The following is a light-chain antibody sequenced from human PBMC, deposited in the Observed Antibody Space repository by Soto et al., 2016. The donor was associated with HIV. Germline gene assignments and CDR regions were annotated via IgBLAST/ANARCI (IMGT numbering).Light chain of an antibody. J-gene: IGLJ2*01. V-gene: IGLV3-25*03. CDR1: ALPKRY. CDR3: QSVDSSGTYRV. Sequence: SYELTQPPSVSVSPGQTARITCSGDALPKRYAYWYQQKPGQAPVLVIYKDSERPSGIPERFSGSSSGTTVTLTISGVQAEDEADYYCQSVDSSGTYRVFGGGTKLTVL. CDR2: KDS.